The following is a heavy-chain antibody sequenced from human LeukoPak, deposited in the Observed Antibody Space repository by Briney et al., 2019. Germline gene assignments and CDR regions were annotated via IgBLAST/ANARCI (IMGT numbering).Heavy chain of an antibody. CDR1: GYTFTGYY. CDR3: SRVSLRQWLVRAFDI. CDR2: INPNSGGT. V-gene: IGHV1-2*02. D-gene: IGHD6-19*01. Sequence: GASVKVSCKASGYTFTGYYMHWVRQAPGQGLEWMGWINPNSGGTNYAQKFQGRVTTTRDTSISTAYMELSRLRSGDTAVYYCSRVSLRQWLVRAFDIWGQGTMVTVSS. J-gene: IGHJ3*02.